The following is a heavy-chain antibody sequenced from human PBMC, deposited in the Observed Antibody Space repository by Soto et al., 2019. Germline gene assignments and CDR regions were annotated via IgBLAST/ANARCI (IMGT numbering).Heavy chain of an antibody. CDR3: ARDLAIQSFDY. V-gene: IGHV3-21*01. J-gene: IGHJ4*02. D-gene: IGHD3-3*02. Sequence: EVQVVESGGGLVKPGGSLRLSCAASGFTFSSYSMHWVRQAPGKGLEWVSSISSSSSYIYYADSVKGRFTISRDNAKSSLFLQMDSLRAEDTAVYYCARDLAIQSFDYWGQGTRVTVSS. CDR1: GFTFSSYS. CDR2: ISSSSSYI.